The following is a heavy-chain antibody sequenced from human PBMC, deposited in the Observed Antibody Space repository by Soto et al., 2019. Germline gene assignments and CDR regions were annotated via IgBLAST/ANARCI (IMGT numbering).Heavy chain of an antibody. V-gene: IGHV4-31*03. CDR2: IYYSGST. CDR1: GGSISSGGYY. Sequence: QVQLQESGPGLVKPSQTLSLTCTVSGGSISSGGYYWSWIRQHPGKGLEWIGYIYYSGSTYYNPSLQRRVTISVDTSKNQLALKLSSVTAADTAVYYCARERHNYFDYWGQGTLVTVSS. CDR3: ARERHNYFDY. D-gene: IGHD2-21*01. J-gene: IGHJ4*02.